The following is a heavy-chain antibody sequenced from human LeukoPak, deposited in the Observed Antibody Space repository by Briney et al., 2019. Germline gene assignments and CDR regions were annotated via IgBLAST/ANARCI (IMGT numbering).Heavy chain of an antibody. J-gene: IGHJ4*01. CDR1: GFTFTNHW. D-gene: IGHD1-1*01. CDR3: GRDAFLEPGGVDY. Sequence: PGESLRLSCAASGFTFTNHWMHWVRQAPGKGLVWVSRIRPDGRETNHADSVKGRFTISGDSAKNTLYLQMNSLGAEDTAVYYCGRDAFLEPGGVDYWGQESWSPSPQ. V-gene: IGHV3-74*01. CDR2: IRPDGRET.